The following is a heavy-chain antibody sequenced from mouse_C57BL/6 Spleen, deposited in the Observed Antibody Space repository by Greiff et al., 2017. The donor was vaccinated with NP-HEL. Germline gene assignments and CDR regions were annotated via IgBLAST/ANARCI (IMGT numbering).Heavy chain of an antibody. J-gene: IGHJ2*01. CDR2: ISSGGSYT. Sequence: EVQLVESVGDLVKPGGSLKLSCAASGFTFSSYGMSWVRQTPDKRLEWVATISSGGSYTYYPDSVKGRFTISRDNAKNTLYLQMSSLKSEDTAMYYCARHEGSSYYFDYWGQGTTLTVSS. V-gene: IGHV5-6*01. D-gene: IGHD1-1*01. CDR3: ARHEGSSYYFDY. CDR1: GFTFSSYG.